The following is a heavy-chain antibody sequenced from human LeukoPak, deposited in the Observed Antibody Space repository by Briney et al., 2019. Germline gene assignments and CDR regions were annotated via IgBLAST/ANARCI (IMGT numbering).Heavy chain of an antibody. V-gene: IGHV1-69*04. Sequence: GSSVKLSCKASGGSFSSYAISWVRQAPGQGLEWMGRIIPILGIANYAQKFQGRVTMTRNTSISTAYMELGSLGSEDTAVYYCARGYHSSSWYYFDYWGQGTLVTVSS. CDR3: ARGYHSSSWYYFDY. CDR2: IIPILGIA. D-gene: IGHD6-13*01. CDR1: GGSFSSYA. J-gene: IGHJ4*02.